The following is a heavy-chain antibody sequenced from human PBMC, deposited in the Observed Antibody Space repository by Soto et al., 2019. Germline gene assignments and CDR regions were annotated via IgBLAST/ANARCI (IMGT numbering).Heavy chain of an antibody. V-gene: IGHV3-30-3*01. CDR3: AREIVIYGIVHDEDAIRV. CDR1: GGSRIIKT. D-gene: IGHD3-10*01. CDR2: ISYEGDKK. Sequence: ADLGGSRIIKTKHRVRQAPGKGLEWVAQISYEGDKKYSADSVKGRFTISRDDYKNTLFLQMNSLRAEDMAVYYCAREIVIYGIVHDEDAIRVWG. J-gene: IGHJ6*03.